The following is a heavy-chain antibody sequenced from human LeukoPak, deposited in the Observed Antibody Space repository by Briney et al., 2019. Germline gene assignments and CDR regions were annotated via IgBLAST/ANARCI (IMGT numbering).Heavy chain of an antibody. CDR2: ISGSGGST. CDR3: AKLNYDNTDYYSNYFHY. CDR1: GFTFSSYA. Sequence: GGSLRLSCAASGFTFSSYAMSWVRQAPGKGLEWVSAISGSGGSTYYADSVKGRFTISRDNSKNTLYLQMNSLRAEDTAVFYCAKLNYDNTDYYSNYFHYWGQGTLVTVSS. D-gene: IGHD3-22*01. J-gene: IGHJ4*02. V-gene: IGHV3-23*01.